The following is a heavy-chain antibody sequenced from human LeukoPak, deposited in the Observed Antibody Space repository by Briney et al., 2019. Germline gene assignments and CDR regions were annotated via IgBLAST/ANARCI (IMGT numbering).Heavy chain of an antibody. J-gene: IGHJ4*02. V-gene: IGHV5-51*01. D-gene: IGHD4-23*01. Sequence: GEPVKLSCKVSGYSFTIYLIVGLRQMTGKSLVWMVIIYPGDSDTRYSPSFQGQVPISADRSISTAYLQWSSLKASDTAMYYCARRDYGGKHFDYWGQGTLVTVSS. CDR1: GYSFTIYL. CDR2: IYPGDSDT. CDR3: ARRDYGGKHFDY.